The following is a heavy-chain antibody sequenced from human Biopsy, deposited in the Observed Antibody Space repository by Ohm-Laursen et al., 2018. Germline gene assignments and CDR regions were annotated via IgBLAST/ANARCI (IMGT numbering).Heavy chain of an antibody. V-gene: IGHV1-2*02. CDR1: GYSFTSYY. CDR2: INPHSGGT. CDR3: ARNTGWYGDLYYFDY. Sequence: ASVKVSCKASGYSFTSYYMHWVRQAPGQGLEWMGWINPHSGGTNYAQKFQGRVTMTRDTSKSTVYMELSGLRSADTAVYFCARNTGWYGDLYYFDYWGQGTLVTVSS. J-gene: IGHJ4*02. D-gene: IGHD6-19*01.